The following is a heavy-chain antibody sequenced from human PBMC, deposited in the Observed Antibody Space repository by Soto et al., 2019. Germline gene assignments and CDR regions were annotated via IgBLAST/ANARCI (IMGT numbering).Heavy chain of an antibody. Sequence: SETLSLTCAVYGGSFSGYYWIWIRQPPGKGLEWIGEINHSGSTNYNPSLKSRVTISVDTSKNQFSLKLSSVTAADTAVYYCARAPAWILVGATHSEGCFDYWGQGTLVTAPQ. V-gene: IGHV4-34*01. CDR2: INHSGST. D-gene: IGHD1-26*01. CDR1: GGSFSGYY. J-gene: IGHJ4*02. CDR3: ARAPAWILVGATHSEGCFDY.